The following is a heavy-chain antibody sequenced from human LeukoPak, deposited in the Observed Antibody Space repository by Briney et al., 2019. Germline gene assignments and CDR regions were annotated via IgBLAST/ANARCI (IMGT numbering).Heavy chain of an antibody. J-gene: IGHJ4*02. CDR3: ATDLRYSSSWYEGY. CDR2: FDPEDGET. CDR1: GYTLTELS. Sequence: ASVKVSCKVSGYTLTELSMHWVRQAPGKGLEWMGGFDPEDGETIYAQKFQGRVTMTEDTSTDTAYMELSGLRSEDTAVYYCATDLRYSSSWYEGYWGQGTLVTVSS. V-gene: IGHV1-24*01. D-gene: IGHD6-13*01.